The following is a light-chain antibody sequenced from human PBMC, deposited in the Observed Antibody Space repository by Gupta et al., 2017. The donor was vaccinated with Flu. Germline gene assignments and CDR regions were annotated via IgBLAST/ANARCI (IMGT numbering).Light chain of an antibody. CDR3: QQFGSIPFT. J-gene: IGKJ3*01. CDR1: RDVSSNF. Sequence: EIVLPQSPGTLSLSPGESATLSCRASRDVSSNFLAWYQQKPGQAPRLLMSEASYRATGTPDRFSGSGSGTEFTLTINSLEAGDVAVYFCQQFGSIPFTFGPGTKVDIK. V-gene: IGKV3-20*01. CDR2: EAS.